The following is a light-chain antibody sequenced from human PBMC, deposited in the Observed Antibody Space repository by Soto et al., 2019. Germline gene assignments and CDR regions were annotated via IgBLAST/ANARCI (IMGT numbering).Light chain of an antibody. J-gene: IGLJ3*02. Sequence: QSVLTQPPSVSGAPGQRVTISCTESSSNIGAGYDVHWYQQLPGTVPKLLIYGNSNRPSGVPDRFSGSKSGTSASLAITGLQAEDEADYYCQSYDSSLTSWVFGGGTKLTVL. CDR2: GNS. CDR3: QSYDSSLTSWV. V-gene: IGLV1-40*01. CDR1: SSNIGAGYD.